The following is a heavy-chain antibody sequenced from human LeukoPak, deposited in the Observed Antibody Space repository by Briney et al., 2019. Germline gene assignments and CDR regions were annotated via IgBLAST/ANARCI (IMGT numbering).Heavy chain of an antibody. Sequence: GGSLRLSCAASGFSFSSYAMSWVRQAPGKGLEWVSATSGSGDRTYYAVSVKGRFTISRDNSKNTLYLQMNSLGAEDTAVYYCAKALGYSSGWYSYLDVWGQGTTVTVSS. V-gene: IGHV3-23*01. CDR2: TSGSGDRT. D-gene: IGHD6-19*01. J-gene: IGHJ6*02. CDR1: GFSFSSYA. CDR3: AKALGYSSGWYSYLDV.